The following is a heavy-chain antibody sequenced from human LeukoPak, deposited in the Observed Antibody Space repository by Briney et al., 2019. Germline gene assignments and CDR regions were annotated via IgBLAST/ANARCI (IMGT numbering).Heavy chain of an antibody. J-gene: IGHJ4*02. CDR2: ISSSSSYI. CDR1: GFAFSSYS. V-gene: IGHV3-21*01. D-gene: IGHD3-16*02. Sequence: GGSLRLSCAASGFAFSSYSMNWVRQAPGKGLEWVSSISSSSSYIYYADSVKGRFTISRDNARNSLYLQMNSLRAEDTAVYYCAREWDYDYVWGSYRSIDYWGQGTLVTVSS. CDR3: AREWDYDYVWGSYRSIDY.